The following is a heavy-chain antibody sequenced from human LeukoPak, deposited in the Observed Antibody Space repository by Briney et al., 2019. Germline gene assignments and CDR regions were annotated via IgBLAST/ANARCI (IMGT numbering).Heavy chain of an antibody. D-gene: IGHD2-2*01. CDR3: ARGSSRMATFDY. Sequence: GGSLRLSCAASGFTFSDYNMNWVRQAPGKGLEWVAVISHDGSNKYYADSVKGRFTISRDNSKNTLYLQMNSLRVEDTAVYYCARGSSRMATFDYWGQGTLVTVSS. CDR2: ISHDGSNK. V-gene: IGHV3-30-3*01. CDR1: GFTFSDYN. J-gene: IGHJ4*02.